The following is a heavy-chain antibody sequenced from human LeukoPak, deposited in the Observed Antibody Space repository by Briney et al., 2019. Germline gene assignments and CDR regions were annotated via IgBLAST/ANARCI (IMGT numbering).Heavy chain of an antibody. J-gene: IGHJ4*02. D-gene: IGHD3-22*01. CDR2: INPSGGST. Sequence: ASVKVSCKASGYTFTSYYMHWVRQAPGQGLEWMGIINPSGGSTSYAQKFQGRVTVTRDTSTSTVYMELSSLRSEDTAVYYCARGAYYYDSSGYYYEPYYFDYWGQGTLVTVSS. CDR3: ARGAYYYDSSGYYYEPYYFDY. CDR1: GYTFTSYY. V-gene: IGHV1-46*01.